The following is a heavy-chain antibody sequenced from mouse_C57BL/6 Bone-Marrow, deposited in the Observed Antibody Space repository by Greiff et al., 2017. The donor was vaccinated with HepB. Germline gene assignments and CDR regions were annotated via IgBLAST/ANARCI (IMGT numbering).Heavy chain of an antibody. CDR1: GYSITSDY. CDR3: ARIGLYDGYSYWYFDV. Sequence: EVKLVESGPGLAKPSQTLSLTCSVTGYSITSDYWNWIRKFPGNKLEYMGYISYSGSTYYNPSLKSRISITRDTSKNQYYLQLNSVTTEDTATYYCARIGLYDGYSYWYFDVWGTGTTVTVSS. V-gene: IGHV3-8*01. D-gene: IGHD2-3*01. CDR2: ISYSGST. J-gene: IGHJ1*03.